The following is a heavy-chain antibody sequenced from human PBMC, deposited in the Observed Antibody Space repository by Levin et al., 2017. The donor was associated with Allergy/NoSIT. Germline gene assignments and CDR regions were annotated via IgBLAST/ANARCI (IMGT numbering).Heavy chain of an antibody. D-gene: IGHD3-3*01. J-gene: IGHJ6*02. Sequence: PGGSLRLSCAASTFTFSSYAMTWVRQAPGKGLEWVSGIGGRGGDTSYADSVKGRFTISRDNSKNTLFLQMNSLRAADTAVYYCAKNRYEFQYGMDVWGQGTTVTVTS. V-gene: IGHV3-23*01. CDR2: IGGRGGDT. CDR1: TFTFSSYA. CDR3: AKNRYEFQYGMDV.